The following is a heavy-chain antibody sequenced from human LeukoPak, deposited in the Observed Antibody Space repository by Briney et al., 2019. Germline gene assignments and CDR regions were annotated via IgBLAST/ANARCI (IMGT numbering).Heavy chain of an antibody. D-gene: IGHD3-10*01. CDR2: IYYSGST. CDR1: GGSISSGDYY. Sequence: PSQTLSLTCTVSGGSISSGDYYWSWIRQHPGEGLEWIGYIYYSGSTYYNPSLKSRVTISVDTSKNQFSLKLSSVTAADTAVYYCARGGYYGSGIDYWGQGTLVTVSS. V-gene: IGHV4-31*03. J-gene: IGHJ4*02. CDR3: ARGGYYGSGIDY.